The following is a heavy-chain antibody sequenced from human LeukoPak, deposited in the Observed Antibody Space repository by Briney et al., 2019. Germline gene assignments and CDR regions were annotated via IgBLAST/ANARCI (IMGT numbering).Heavy chain of an antibody. CDR2: IYHSGTI. V-gene: IGHV4-38-2*01. D-gene: IGHD2-15*01. Sequence: SETLSLTCAVSGYSISSGYYWGWIRQPPGKGLEWIGTIYHSGTIYYNPSLKSRVPISVDTSQNQFSLKVTSVTAADTAVYYCARQGNCGGGSCYNWFGPWGQGTLLTVSS. J-gene: IGHJ5*02. CDR1: GYSISSGYY. CDR3: ARQGNCGGGSCYNWFGP.